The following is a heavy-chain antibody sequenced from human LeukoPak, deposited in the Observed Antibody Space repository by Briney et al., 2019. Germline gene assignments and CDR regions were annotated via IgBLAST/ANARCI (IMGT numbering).Heavy chain of an antibody. CDR2: VKQDGSER. CDR3: ARDVPLMGASKTRYFDY. J-gene: IGHJ4*02. CDR1: GFISSSYW. Sequence: PGGSLRLSCAASGFISSSYWMSWVRQAPGKGLEWVANVKQDGSERYYGDPVKGRFTISRDNAKNSLYLQMSSLRAEDTAIYYCARDVPLMGASKTRYFDYWGQGTLVTVSS. V-gene: IGHV3-7*01. D-gene: IGHD1-26*01.